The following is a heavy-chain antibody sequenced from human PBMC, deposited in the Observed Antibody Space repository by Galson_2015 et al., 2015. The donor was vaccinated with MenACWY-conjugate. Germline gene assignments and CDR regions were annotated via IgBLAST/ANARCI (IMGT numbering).Heavy chain of an antibody. J-gene: IGHJ3*02. CDR2: MSYDGSNK. CDR3: ARGRGRPLAHAFDI. V-gene: IGHV3-30*01. D-gene: IGHD6-6*01. Sequence: SLRLSCAASGFTFSSYEMNWVRQAPGKGLEWVAVMSYDGSNKYYADSVKGRFTISRDNSKNTLYLQMDSLRAEDTAVYYCARGRGRPLAHAFDIWGQGTMVTVSS. CDR1: GFTFSSYE.